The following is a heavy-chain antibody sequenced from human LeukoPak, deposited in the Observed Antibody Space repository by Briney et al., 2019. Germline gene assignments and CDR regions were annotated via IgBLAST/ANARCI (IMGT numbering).Heavy chain of an antibody. Sequence: SETLSLTCTVYGGSISSTGYYWGWIRQPPGKGLEWLGNIYYTGSTYYNPSLKSRVTISVDTSKNQFSLNLSSVIAADTAVYYCARLNRDILTGYYLSIWGQGTLVTVSS. CDR2: IYYTGST. D-gene: IGHD3-9*01. CDR1: GGSISSTGYY. CDR3: ARLNRDILTGYYLSI. V-gene: IGHV4-39*07. J-gene: IGHJ4*02.